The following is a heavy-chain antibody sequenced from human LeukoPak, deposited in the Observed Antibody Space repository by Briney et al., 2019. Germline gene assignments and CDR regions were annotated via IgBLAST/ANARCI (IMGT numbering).Heavy chain of an antibody. J-gene: IGHJ4*02. D-gene: IGHD2-15*01. CDR1: GFTFSSYS. Sequence: PGGSLRLSCAASGFTFSSYSMNWVRQAPGKGLEWVSYISGSGSATHYADSVKGRFVISRDNAKNSLYLQMNSLRAEDTAVYYCARPTPSTHLPDYWGQGTLVTVSS. CDR2: ISGSGSAT. CDR3: ARPTPSTHLPDY. V-gene: IGHV3-48*04.